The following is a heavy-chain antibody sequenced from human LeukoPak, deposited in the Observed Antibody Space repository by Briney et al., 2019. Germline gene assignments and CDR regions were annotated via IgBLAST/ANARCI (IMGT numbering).Heavy chain of an antibody. V-gene: IGHV3-21*01. J-gene: IGHJ3*02. Sequence: PGGSLRLSCAASGFTFSNYTMNWVRQAPGKGLEWVSSISSSRSYIFYADSVKGRFTISRDNAKNSLYLQMNSLRAEDTAVYYCARADYDSDAFDIWGQGTMVTVSS. CDR1: GFTFSNYT. CDR3: ARADYDSDAFDI. CDR2: ISSSRSYI. D-gene: IGHD3-22*01.